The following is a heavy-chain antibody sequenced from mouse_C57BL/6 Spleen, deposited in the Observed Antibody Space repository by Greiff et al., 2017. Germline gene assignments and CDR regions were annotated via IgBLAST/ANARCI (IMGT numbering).Heavy chain of an antibody. V-gene: IGHV1-52*01. J-gene: IGHJ3*01. CDR2: IDPSDSET. D-gene: IGHD2-5*01. CDR3: ARVAYYSNYAVAY. CDR1: GYTFTSYW. Sequence: QVQLQQPGAELVRPGSSVKLSCKASGYTFTSYWMHWVKQRPIQGLEWIGNIDPSDSETHYNQKFKDKATLTVDKSSSTAYMQLSSLTSEDSAVYYCARVAYYSNYAVAYWGQVTLVTVSA.